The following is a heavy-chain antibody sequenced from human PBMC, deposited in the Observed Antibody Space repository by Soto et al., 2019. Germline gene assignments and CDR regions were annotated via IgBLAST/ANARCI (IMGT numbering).Heavy chain of an antibody. D-gene: IGHD3-22*01. J-gene: IGHJ6*02. V-gene: IGHV1-69*13. CDR1: GYTFTSYC. CDR2: IIPIFGTA. Sequence: SVKVSSRASGYTFTSYCISWVRQAPGQGLEWMGWIIPIFGTANYAQKFQGRVTITADESTSTAYMELSSLRSEDTAVYYCAIRADYYDSSGPTFYYYYGMDVWGQGTTVTVS. CDR3: AIRADYYDSSGPTFYYYYGMDV.